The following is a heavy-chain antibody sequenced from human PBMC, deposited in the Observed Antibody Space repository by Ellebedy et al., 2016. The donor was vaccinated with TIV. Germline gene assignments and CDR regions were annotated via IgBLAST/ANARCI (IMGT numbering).Heavy chain of an antibody. CDR3: AKDQVAGDGRWVFDI. D-gene: IGHD3-16*01. CDR2: LYGSGRGI. J-gene: IGHJ3*02. Sequence: GESLKISCAASGFTFSSYALAWVRQTPGKGLEWVSGLYGSGRGISYADSVKGRFIISRDNSKNTLYLQMNSLGAEDTAIYYCAKDQVAGDGRWVFDIWGQGTMVTVSS. CDR1: GFTFSSYA. V-gene: IGHV3-23*01.